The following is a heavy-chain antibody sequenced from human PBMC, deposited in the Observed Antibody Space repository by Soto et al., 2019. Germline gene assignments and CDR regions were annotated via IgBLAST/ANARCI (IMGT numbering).Heavy chain of an antibody. J-gene: IGHJ6*03. D-gene: IGHD6-13*01. CDR3: ARVEEQLVQGPYYYYYYMDV. V-gene: IGHV3-21*01. CDR2: ISSSSSYI. CDR1: GFTFSSYS. Sequence: GGSLRLSCVASGFTFSSYSMNWVRQAPGKGLEWVSSISSSSSYIYYADSVKGRFTISRDNAKNSLYLQMNSLRAEDTAVYYCARVEEQLVQGPYYYYYYMDVWGKGTTVTVSS.